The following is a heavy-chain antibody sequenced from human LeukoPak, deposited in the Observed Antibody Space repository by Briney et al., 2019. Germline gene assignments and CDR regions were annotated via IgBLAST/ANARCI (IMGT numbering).Heavy chain of an antibody. CDR1: GFTVSNYY. V-gene: IGHV3-53*01. J-gene: IGHJ4*02. CDR2: IHSGGTT. D-gene: IGHD2/OR15-2a*01. Sequence: PGGSLRLSCAASGFTVSNYYMSWVRQAPGKGLEWVSVIHSGGTTNYADSVKGRFTISRDSSKNTLDLQMNSLRAEDTAMYYCAKTSPFRRGDYFDYWGQGTLVTVSS. CDR3: AKTSPFRRGDYFDY.